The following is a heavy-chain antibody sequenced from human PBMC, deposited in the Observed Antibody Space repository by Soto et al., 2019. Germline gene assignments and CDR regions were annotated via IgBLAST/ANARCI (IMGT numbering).Heavy chain of an antibody. CDR1: GFTFSSYG. Sequence: QVPLVESGGGVVQPGRSLRLSCAASGFTFSSYGMHWVRQAPGKGLEWVAVISYDGSNKYYADSVKGRFTNSRDNSKNTLYLHMNRLRAEDTAVYYCARARGYWIDYWGQGTLVTVSS. D-gene: IGHD2-15*01. CDR3: ARARGYWIDY. CDR2: ISYDGSNK. J-gene: IGHJ4*02. V-gene: IGHV3-30*03.